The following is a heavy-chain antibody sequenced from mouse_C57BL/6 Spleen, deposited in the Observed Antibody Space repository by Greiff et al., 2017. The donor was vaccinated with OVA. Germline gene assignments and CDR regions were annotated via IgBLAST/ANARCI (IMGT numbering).Heavy chain of an antibody. J-gene: IGHJ2*01. Sequence: VQLQQSGPVLVKPGASVKMSCKASGYTFTDYYMNWVKQSHGKSLEWIGVINPYNGGTSYNQKFKGKATLTVDKSSSTAYMELNSLTSEDSAVYYCARGGEVLLFFDYWGQGTTLTVSS. D-gene: IGHD1-1*01. V-gene: IGHV1-19*01. CDR1: GYTFTDYY. CDR3: ARGGEVLLFFDY. CDR2: INPYNGGT.